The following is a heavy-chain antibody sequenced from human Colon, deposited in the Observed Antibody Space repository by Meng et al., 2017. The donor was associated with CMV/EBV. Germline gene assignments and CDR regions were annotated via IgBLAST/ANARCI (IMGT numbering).Heavy chain of an antibody. CDR1: GYTFSTFG. Sequence: ASEKVSCKASGYTFSTFGISWVRQAPGQGPEWMGWISPYSGQTESAQKFQGRVTLTTDTSTSTAYMDLRSLRSDDTAVYYCVRSLDDASGQFRDYWGQGTPVTVSS. CDR3: VRSLDDASGQFRDY. J-gene: IGHJ4*02. D-gene: IGHD3-3*01. CDR2: ISPYSGQT. V-gene: IGHV1-18*01.